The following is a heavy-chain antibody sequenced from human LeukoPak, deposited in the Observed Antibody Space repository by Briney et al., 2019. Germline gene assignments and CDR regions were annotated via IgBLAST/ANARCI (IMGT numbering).Heavy chain of an antibody. J-gene: IGHJ4*02. CDR1: GLTFSSYS. D-gene: IGHD6-19*01. V-gene: IGHV3-48*02. CDR3: ATYAVAGTEY. Sequence: LGGSLRLSCAASGLTFSSYSMNWVRQAPGKGLEWVSYISSSSTTIYHAASVKGRFTISRDNAKNSLYLQMNSLRDEDTAMYYCATYAVAGTEYWGQGTLLTVSS. CDR2: ISSSSTTI.